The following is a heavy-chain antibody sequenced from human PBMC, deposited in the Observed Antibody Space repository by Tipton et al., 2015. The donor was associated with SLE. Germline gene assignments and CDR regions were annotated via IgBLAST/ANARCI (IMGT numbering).Heavy chain of an antibody. CDR2: ITASGFTT. CDR3: AKDGHDTQWYYYMDV. D-gene: IGHD3-22*01. CDR1: GFTFSNHA. Sequence: GSLRLSCAASGFTFSNHAMTWVRQPPGKGLEWVSTITASGFTTFYPDSVKGRFSIFRDNSKNTLYLQMNSLRVEDTAMYYRAKDGHDTQWYYYMDVWGKGTTVTVSS. J-gene: IGHJ6*03. V-gene: IGHV3-23*01.